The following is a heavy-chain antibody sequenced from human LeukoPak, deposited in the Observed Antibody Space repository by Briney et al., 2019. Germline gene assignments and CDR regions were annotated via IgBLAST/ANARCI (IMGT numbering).Heavy chain of an antibody. D-gene: IGHD6-19*01. V-gene: IGHV4-59*01. CDR1: GGSISIYY. CDR2: IYNSGST. Sequence: PSETLSLTCTVSGGSISIYYWSWIRQPPGKGLEWIWHIYNSGSTNYSPSLKSRVTISVDTSKNQFSLKLSSVTAADTAVYYCARFKRAGGWSYFDYWGQGTLVTVSS. CDR3: ARFKRAGGWSYFDY. J-gene: IGHJ4*02.